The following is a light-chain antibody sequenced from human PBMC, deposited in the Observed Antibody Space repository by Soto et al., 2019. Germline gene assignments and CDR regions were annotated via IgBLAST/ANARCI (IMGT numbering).Light chain of an antibody. Sequence: QSALTQPPSASGTPGQRVTISCSGSSSNIGSNYVYWYQQFPGTAPKLLIFNNDKRPSGVPDRFSGSKSGTSASLAIGGLRSEDEADYYCAAWDDSLSGYVFGTGTKVTVL. CDR3: AAWDDSLSGYV. V-gene: IGLV1-47*02. CDR1: SSNIGSNY. J-gene: IGLJ1*01. CDR2: NND.